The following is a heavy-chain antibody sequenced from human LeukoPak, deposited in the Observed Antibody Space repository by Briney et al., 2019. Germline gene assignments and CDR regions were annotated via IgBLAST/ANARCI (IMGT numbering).Heavy chain of an antibody. CDR3: ASTQTLDY. V-gene: IGHV3-7*01. J-gene: IGHJ4*02. CDR1: GFSFSSYW. CDR2: IKHDESEK. Sequence: PGGSLRLSCVASGFSFSSYWMSWVRQAPGKGLEWVANIKHDESEKYYVDSVKGRFTISRDNAKNLLYLQMNSLRVEDTAVYYCASTQTLDYWGQGTLVTVSS. D-gene: IGHD2/OR15-2a*01.